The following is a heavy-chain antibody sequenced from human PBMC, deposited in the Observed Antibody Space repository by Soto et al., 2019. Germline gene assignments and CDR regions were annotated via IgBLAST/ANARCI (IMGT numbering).Heavy chain of an antibody. V-gene: IGHV3-23*01. J-gene: IGHJ4*02. D-gene: IGHD3-10*01. CDR2: ISGGGDNT. Sequence: EVQLLESGGGLVQPGGSLRLSCAASAFTFSSYGMSWVRQAPGKGLERVSAISGGGDNTYYADSVKGRFTISRDNSKNTLYLQMNSLTAEDTAVYYCAKTLNYYGSGSPDYWGQGTLVTVSS. CDR1: AFTFSSYG. CDR3: AKTLNYYGSGSPDY.